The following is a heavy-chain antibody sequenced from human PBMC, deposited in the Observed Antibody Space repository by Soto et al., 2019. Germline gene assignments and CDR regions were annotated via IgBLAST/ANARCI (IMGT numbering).Heavy chain of an antibody. CDR1: GGSFSGYQ. CDR2: INDSGNI. J-gene: IGHJ6*03. CDR3: ARGLILWFGELSRRGGYYYYMDV. D-gene: IGHD3-10*01. Sequence: QVQLQQWGAGLLKPSETLSLTCAVYGGSFSGYQWTWIRQTPGKGLEWIGEINDSGNINYNPSLKSRLTILVDTAKKQIPLKLSSVTAADTAVYYCARGLILWFGELSRRGGYYYYMDVWGKGTTVTVSS. V-gene: IGHV4-34*01.